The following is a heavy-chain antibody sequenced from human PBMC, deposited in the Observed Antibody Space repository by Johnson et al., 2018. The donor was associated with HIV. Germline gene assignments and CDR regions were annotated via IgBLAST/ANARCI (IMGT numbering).Heavy chain of an antibody. CDR1: GFTFSSYW. Sequence: VQLVESGGGLVQPGGSLRLSCAASGFTFSSYWMHWVRQAPGKGLVWVSRINSDGSSTSYADSVKGRFTISRDNAKNTLYLQMNSLRAEDTAVYYCAKDFGYPRPRDAFDIWGQGTMVTVSS. D-gene: IGHD5-12*01. J-gene: IGHJ3*02. CDR2: INSDGSST. CDR3: AKDFGYPRPRDAFDI. V-gene: IGHV3-74*01.